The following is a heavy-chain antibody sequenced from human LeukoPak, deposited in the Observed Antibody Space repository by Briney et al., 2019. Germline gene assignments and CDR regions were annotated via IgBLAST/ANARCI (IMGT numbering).Heavy chain of an antibody. CDR2: ISGSGGST. J-gene: IGHJ3*02. V-gene: IGHV3-23*01. Sequence: GGSLRLSCAASGFTFSSYAMSWVRQAPGKGLEWVSAISGSGGSTYYANSVKGRSTISRDNSKNTLYLQMNSLRAEDTAVYYCANPPYYDILTGYDAFDIWGQGTMVTVSS. D-gene: IGHD3-9*01. CDR1: GFTFSSYA. CDR3: ANPPYYDILTGYDAFDI.